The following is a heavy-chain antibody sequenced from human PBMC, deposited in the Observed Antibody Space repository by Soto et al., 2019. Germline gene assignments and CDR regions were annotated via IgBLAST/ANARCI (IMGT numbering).Heavy chain of an antibody. CDR2: IWYDGSNK. CDR3: ARDFWNPRDYYYYGMDV. CDR1: GFTFSSYG. V-gene: IGHV3-33*01. D-gene: IGHD1-1*01. J-gene: IGHJ6*02. Sequence: PGGSLRLSCAASGFTFSSYGMHWVRQAPGKGLEWVAVIWYDGSNKYYADSVKGRFTISRDNSKNALYLQMNSLRAEDTAVYYCARDFWNPRDYYYYGMDVWGQGTTVTVSS.